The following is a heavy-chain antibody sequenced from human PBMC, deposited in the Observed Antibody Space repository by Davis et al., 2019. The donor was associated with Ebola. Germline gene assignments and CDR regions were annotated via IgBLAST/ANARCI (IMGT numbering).Heavy chain of an antibody. Sequence: PGGSLRLSCAASGFTFSTHWMSWVRQAPGKGLEWVANIKQDGSEQDYVDSVKGRFTISRDNAKNLLYLQMNSLRVEDTAVYYCARDGNWVMGLWFDPWGQGTLVTVSS. D-gene: IGHD2-21*01. CDR2: IKQDGSEQ. J-gene: IGHJ5*02. CDR3: ARDGNWVMGLWFDP. V-gene: IGHV3-7*01. CDR1: GFTFSTHW.